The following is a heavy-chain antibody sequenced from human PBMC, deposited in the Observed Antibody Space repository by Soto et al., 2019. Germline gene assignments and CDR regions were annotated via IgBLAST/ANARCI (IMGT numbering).Heavy chain of an antibody. J-gene: IGHJ6*02. Sequence: VQLVESGGGEVQPGRSLRLSCAASGFKYTDFALHWVRQAPGKGLEWVAIISYDGSDKDYAVSVKGRFVFSRDNPKNRLYLEMNSLRPEDTAMNFCARRAWDSYYAIEVWGQGSRVTVFS. CDR2: ISYDGSDK. CDR3: ARRAWDSYYAIEV. V-gene: IGHV3-30*09. D-gene: IGHD3-22*01. CDR1: GFKYTDFA.